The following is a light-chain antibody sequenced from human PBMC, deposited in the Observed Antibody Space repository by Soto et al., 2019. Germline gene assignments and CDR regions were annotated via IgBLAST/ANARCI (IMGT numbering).Light chain of an antibody. Sequence: QSALTQPASVSGSPGQSITISCTGTSSDIGAYNYVSWYQQHPGKVPKLMIYDVTYRPSGASNRFSGSKSGNTASLTISGLQAEDEADYYRSSYTSSSTLVFGGGTQLTVL. CDR1: SSDIGAYNY. CDR2: DVT. J-gene: IGLJ2*01. V-gene: IGLV2-14*01. CDR3: SSYTSSSTLV.